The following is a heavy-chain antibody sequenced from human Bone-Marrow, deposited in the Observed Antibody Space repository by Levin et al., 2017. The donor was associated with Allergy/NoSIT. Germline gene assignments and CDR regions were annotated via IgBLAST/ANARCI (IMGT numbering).Heavy chain of an antibody. CDR1: GFTFSSYA. J-gene: IGHJ4*02. CDR2: ISYDGRNK. V-gene: IGHV3-30*04. Sequence: GGFLRLSCAASGFTFSSYAMHWVRQAPGMGLEWVALISYDGRNKYYADSVKGRFTISRDNSKNTLYMQMNSLRAEDTAVYYCARDPPIVEYHQIDYWGQGTLVTVSS. CDR3: ARDPPIVEYHQIDY. D-gene: IGHD2-15*01.